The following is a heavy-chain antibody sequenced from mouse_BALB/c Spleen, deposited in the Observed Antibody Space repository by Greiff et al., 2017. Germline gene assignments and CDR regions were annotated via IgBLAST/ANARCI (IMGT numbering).Heavy chain of an antibody. CDR1: GYSITSDYA. CDR3: ARGGGNYGAWFAY. J-gene: IGHJ3*01. CDR2: ISYSGST. D-gene: IGHD2-1*01. Sequence: DVQLQESGPGLVKPSQSLSLTCTVTGYSITSDYAWNWIRQFPGNKLEWMGYISYSGSTSYNPSLKSRISITRDTSKNQFFLQLNSVTTEDTATYYCARGGGNYGAWFAYWGQGTLVTVSA. V-gene: IGHV3-2*02.